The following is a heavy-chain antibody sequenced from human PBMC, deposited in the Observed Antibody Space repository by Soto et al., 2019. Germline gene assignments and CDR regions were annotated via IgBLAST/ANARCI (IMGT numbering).Heavy chain of an antibody. CDR2: IGYDGSNK. CDR1: GLIFSSYG. J-gene: IGHJ4*02. V-gene: IGHV3-33*01. D-gene: IGHD3-16*01. Sequence: QVQLVESGGGVVQPGRSLRLSCAASGLIFSSYGMHWVRQAPGKGLEWVAVIGYDGSNKYYADSVKGRFTISRDNSKNTLYLQMNSLRVEDMAVYYCARDYEGYFDYWGQGTLVTVSS. CDR3: ARDYEGYFDY.